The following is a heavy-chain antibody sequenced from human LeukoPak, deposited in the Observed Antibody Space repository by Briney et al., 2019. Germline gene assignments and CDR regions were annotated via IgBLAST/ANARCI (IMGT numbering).Heavy chain of an antibody. J-gene: IGHJ1*01. CDR3: EKIFSGSSTEYCQH. CDR1: GGSISSYY. CDR2: VYTSGRT. Sequence: SETLSLTCTVSGGSISSYYWSWIRHPPGQGLGWIGRVYTSGRTTYNPSLKSGVTMSVATSKNQFSLKLSPVSAGDTAGYYCEKIFSGSSTEYCQHWGKGNLVTVSS. D-gene: IGHD2-15*01. V-gene: IGHV4-4*07.